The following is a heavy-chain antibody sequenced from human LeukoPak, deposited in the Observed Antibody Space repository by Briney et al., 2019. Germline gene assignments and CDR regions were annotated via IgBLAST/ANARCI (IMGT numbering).Heavy chain of an antibody. CDR3: ARDPLGY. D-gene: IGHD3-16*01. CDR2: IYTSGST. V-gene: IGHV4-61*02. J-gene: IGHJ4*02. CDR1: VGSISSGSYY. Sequence: SQTLSLTCTVSVGSISSGSYYWSWIRQPAGKGLEWIGRIYTSGSTNYNPSLKSRVTISVDTSKNQFSLKLGSVTAADTAVYYCARDPLGYWGQGTLVTVSS.